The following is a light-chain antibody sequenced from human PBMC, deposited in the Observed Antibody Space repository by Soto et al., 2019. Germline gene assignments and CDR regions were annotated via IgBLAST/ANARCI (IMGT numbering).Light chain of an antibody. V-gene: IGKV3-20*01. CDR3: QQYGSLPPIT. CDR2: GAS. CDR1: QSVSSSY. Sequence: EIVLTQSPGTLSLSPGERATLSCRASQSVSSSYLAWYQQKPGQAPRLLIYGASSRATGIPDRFSGSGSGTDFTLTISRLEPEDFAVYDCQQYGSLPPITFGQGTRLEIK. J-gene: IGKJ5*01.